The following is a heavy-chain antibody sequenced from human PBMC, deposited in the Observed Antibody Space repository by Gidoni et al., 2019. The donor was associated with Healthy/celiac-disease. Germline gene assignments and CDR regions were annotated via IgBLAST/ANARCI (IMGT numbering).Heavy chain of an antibody. CDR1: GLTFDDYA. D-gene: IGHD6-19*01. V-gene: IGHV3-9*01. J-gene: IGHJ6*02. CDR3: AKDMGAVGWGYYYGMDV. Sequence: EVQLVESGGGLVQPGRSLRLSCAASGLTFDDYAMHWVRQAPGKGLEWVSGISWNSGSIGYADSVKGRFTISRDNAKNSLYLQMNSLRAEDTALYYCAKDMGAVGWGYYYGMDVWGQGTTVTVSS. CDR2: ISWNSGSI.